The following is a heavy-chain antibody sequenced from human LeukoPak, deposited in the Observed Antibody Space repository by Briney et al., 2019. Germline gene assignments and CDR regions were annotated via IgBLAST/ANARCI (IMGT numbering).Heavy chain of an antibody. CDR3: ARADSSGYSTFDP. CDR2: TYYRSKWYN. J-gene: IGHJ5*02. Sequence: SETLSLTCTVSGGSISSYYWNWIRQSPSRGLEWLGRTYYRSKWYNDYAVSVKSRITINPDTSKNQFSLQLNSVTPEDTAVYYCARADSSGYSTFDPWGQGTLVTVSS. V-gene: IGHV6-1*01. D-gene: IGHD3-22*01. CDR1: GGSISSYY.